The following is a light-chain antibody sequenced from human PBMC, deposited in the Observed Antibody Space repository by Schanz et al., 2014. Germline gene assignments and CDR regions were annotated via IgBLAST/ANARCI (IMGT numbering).Light chain of an antibody. CDR1: HSVRTN. J-gene: IGKJ2*01. V-gene: IGKV3-15*01. CDR3: QHYNNWPSYT. Sequence: VVVTQSPGTLSVFPGERATLSCRASHSVRTNLAWYQQKPGQPPRLLIFDASTRASGVPLRFSGSGSGTEFTLTISSLQSEDFAVYYCQHYNNWPSYTFGQGTKLEIK. CDR2: DAS.